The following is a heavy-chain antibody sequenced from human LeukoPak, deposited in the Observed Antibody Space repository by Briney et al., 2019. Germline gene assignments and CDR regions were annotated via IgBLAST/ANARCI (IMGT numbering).Heavy chain of an antibody. Sequence: PSETLSLTCTVSGGSITSYYWSWIRQPLGKGLEWIGYIYYSGSTNYNPSLTSRVTISVDTSKNQFSLKLSSVTAADTAVYYCARGGGLGYYYYYMDVWGKGTTVTISS. CDR2: IYYSGST. CDR1: GGSITSYY. D-gene: IGHD3/OR15-3a*01. CDR3: ARGGGLGYYYYYMDV. V-gene: IGHV4-59*01. J-gene: IGHJ6*03.